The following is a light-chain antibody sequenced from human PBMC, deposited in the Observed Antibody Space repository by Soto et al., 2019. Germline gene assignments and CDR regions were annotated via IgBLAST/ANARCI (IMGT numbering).Light chain of an antibody. J-gene: IGLJ3*02. CDR3: SSTGTTNTWV. V-gene: IGLV2-8*01. Sequence: QSALTQPASASGSPGQSVTISCTGTSSDVGDYNYVSWYQQHAGKAPKLMIYEVTKRPSGVADRFSGSKSANTASLTVSGQHDDDEDDYYCSSTGTTNTWVFGGGTKLTVL. CDR2: EVT. CDR1: SSDVGDYNY.